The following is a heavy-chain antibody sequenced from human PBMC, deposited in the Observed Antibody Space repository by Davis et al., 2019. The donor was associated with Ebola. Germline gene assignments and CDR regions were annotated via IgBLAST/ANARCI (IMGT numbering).Heavy chain of an antibody. J-gene: IGHJ6*02. Sequence: GESLKISCAASGFTFSSYSMNWVRQAPGKGLEWVSAISGSGGSTYYADSVKGRFTISRDNSKNTLYLQMNSLRAEDTAVYYCAKDGSRAAAGTSYYYYYGMDVWGQGTTVTVSS. V-gene: IGHV3-23*01. CDR3: AKDGSRAAAGTSYYYYYGMDV. CDR2: ISGSGGST. CDR1: GFTFSSYS. D-gene: IGHD6-13*01.